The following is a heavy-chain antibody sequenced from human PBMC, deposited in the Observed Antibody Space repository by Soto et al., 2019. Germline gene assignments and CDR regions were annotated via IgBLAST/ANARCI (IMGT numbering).Heavy chain of an antibody. Sequence: QVQLVQSGAEVKKPGSSVKVSCKASGGTFSSYAISWVRQAPGQGLEWMGGIIPIFGTANYARKFQGRVTITADESTSTAYMRLSSLRSEDTAVYYCARQAGYSYGSHDYWGQVTLVTVSS. V-gene: IGHV1-69*01. CDR1: GGTFSSYA. CDR3: ARQAGYSYGSHDY. CDR2: IIPIFGTA. J-gene: IGHJ4*02. D-gene: IGHD5-18*01.